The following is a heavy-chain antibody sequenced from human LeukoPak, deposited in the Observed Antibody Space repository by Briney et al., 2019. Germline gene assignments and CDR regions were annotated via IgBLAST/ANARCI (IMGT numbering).Heavy chain of an antibody. CDR3: ASPYNSGWYGVQGAFDI. J-gene: IGHJ3*02. Sequence: GESLKISCKASNYNFANYWIGWVRQLPGKGPEWMGIIYPAGSQTIYSPSFQGQVSISVDKSISTVYLQWSTLKASDTAMYYCASPYNSGWYGVQGAFDIWGQGTMVTVSS. CDR2: IYPAGSQT. CDR1: NYNFANYW. D-gene: IGHD6-19*01. V-gene: IGHV5-51*01.